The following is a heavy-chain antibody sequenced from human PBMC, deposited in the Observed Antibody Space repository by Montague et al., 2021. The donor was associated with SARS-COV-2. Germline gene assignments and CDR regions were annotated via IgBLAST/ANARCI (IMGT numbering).Heavy chain of an antibody. Sequence: SETLSLTCTVSGGSISSSSYYWGWIRQPPGKGLERIGSIYYSGXTXYXXXXKXRVTISVDTSKNQFSLKPSSVTAADTAVYYCARVGRQQLVRLSGMDVWGQGTTVTVSS. D-gene: IGHD6-13*01. CDR3: ARVGRQQLVRLSGMDV. V-gene: IGHV4-39*07. J-gene: IGHJ6*02. CDR1: GGSISSSSYY. CDR2: IYYSGXT.